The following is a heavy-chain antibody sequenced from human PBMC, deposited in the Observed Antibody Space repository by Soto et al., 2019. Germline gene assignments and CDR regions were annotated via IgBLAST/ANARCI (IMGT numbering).Heavy chain of an antibody. J-gene: IGHJ4*02. CDR2: ISYDGSDK. CDR3: VGGQYYFDY. Sequence: QVQLVESGGGVVQPGRSLRLSCAGSGFPFTSSGMHWVREGPDKGLEWVAVISYDGSDKYYADSVKGRFTISRDNSKNMLYLQMNSLRPEDTALYYCVGGQYYFDYRGQGTLVIASS. D-gene: IGHD3-10*01. V-gene: IGHV3-30*03. CDR1: GFPFTSSG.